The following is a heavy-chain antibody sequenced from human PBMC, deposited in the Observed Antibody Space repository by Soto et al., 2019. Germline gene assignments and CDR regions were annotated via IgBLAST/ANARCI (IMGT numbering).Heavy chain of an antibody. CDR1: GGTFTSYA. J-gene: IGHJ4*02. V-gene: IGHV1-69*01. CDR3: ASAANSGSYFVDY. Sequence: QVQLVQSGAEVKKPGSSVKVSCKASGGTFTSYAISGVRQAPGQGLEWMGGIIPIFGTANYAQKFQGRVTITADESTSTAYMELSSLRSEDTAVYYCASAANSGSYFVDYWGQGTLVTVSS. D-gene: IGHD1-26*01. CDR2: IIPIFGTA.